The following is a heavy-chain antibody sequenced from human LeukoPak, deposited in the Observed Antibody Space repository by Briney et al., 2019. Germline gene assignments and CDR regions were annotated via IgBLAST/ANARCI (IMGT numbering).Heavy chain of an antibody. CDR2: IPYDGSNK. Sequence: GGSLRLSCAASGFTFSSYAMHWVRQAPGKGLEWVAVIPYDGSNKYYADSVKGRFTISRDNSKNTLYLKMNSLRAEDTAVYYCARDLKEDFWSGYFYYYGMDVWGQGTTVTVSS. D-gene: IGHD3-3*01. V-gene: IGHV3-30-3*01. CDR1: GFTFSSYA. J-gene: IGHJ6*02. CDR3: ARDLKEDFWSGYFYYYGMDV.